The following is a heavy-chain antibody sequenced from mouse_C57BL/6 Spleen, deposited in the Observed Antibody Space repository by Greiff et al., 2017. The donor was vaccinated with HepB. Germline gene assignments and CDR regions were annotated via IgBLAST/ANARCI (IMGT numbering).Heavy chain of an antibody. CDR1: GYSITSGYY. Sequence: DVQLQESGPGLVKPSPSLSLTCSVTGYSITSGYYWNWIRQFPGNKLEWMGYISYDGSNNYNPSLKNRISITRDTSKNQVFLKLNCVTTEDTATYYCARGSTMVTPFAYWGQGTLVTVSA. J-gene: IGHJ3*01. CDR3: ARGSTMVTPFAY. CDR2: ISYDGSN. D-gene: IGHD2-2*01. V-gene: IGHV3-6*01.